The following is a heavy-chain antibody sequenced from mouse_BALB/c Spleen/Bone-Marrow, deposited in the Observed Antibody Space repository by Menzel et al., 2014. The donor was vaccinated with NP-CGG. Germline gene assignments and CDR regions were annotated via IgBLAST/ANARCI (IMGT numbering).Heavy chain of an antibody. J-gene: IGHJ2*01. CDR2: IYPGDGDT. D-gene: IGHD2-1*01. CDR1: GYAFSSYW. V-gene: IGHV1-80*01. CDR3: AFGNYDFDY. Sequence: VQLQESGAELVRPGSSVKISCKASGYAFSSYWMNWVKQRPGQGPEWIGQIYPGDGDTNYSGKFKGKATLTADESSSTAYMQLSSLTSEDSAVYFCAFGNYDFDYWGQGTTLTDSS.